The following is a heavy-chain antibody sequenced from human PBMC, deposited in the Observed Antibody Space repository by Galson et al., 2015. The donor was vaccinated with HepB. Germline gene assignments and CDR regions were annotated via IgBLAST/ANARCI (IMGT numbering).Heavy chain of an antibody. V-gene: IGHV3-23*01. D-gene: IGHD3-3*01. CDR3: AKYYVELTYYDFWSGYSRYFDC. J-gene: IGHJ4*02. Sequence: SLRLSCAASGFPFSSDAMSWVRQAPGKGLEWVSTITKRGDNTYYADSVKARFTVSRDNSNNILYLQMSSLRAEDTAVYYCAKYYVELTYYDFWSGYSRYFDCWGQGTLVTVSS. CDR2: ITKRGDNT. CDR1: GFPFSSDA.